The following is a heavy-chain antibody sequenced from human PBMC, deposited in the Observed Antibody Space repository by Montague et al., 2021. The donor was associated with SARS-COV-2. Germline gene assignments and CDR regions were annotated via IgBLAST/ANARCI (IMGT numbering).Heavy chain of an antibody. CDR1: NGSFSSFY. D-gene: IGHD1-26*01. CDR2: ISHGGST. Sequence: SETLSLTCAVFNGSFSSFYWNWIRQPPGKGLEWIGEISHGGSTYYNSSLKSRLTISVDTSKNQFSLNLRSVTAADTAVNYCACGDENGSGYMDVWGKGTTVTVSS. J-gene: IGHJ6*03. CDR3: ACGDENGSGYMDV. V-gene: IGHV4-34*01.